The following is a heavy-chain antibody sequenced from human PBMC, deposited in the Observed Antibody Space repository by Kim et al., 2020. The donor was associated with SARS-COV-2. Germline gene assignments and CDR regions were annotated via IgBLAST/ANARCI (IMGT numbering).Heavy chain of an antibody. Sequence: GGSLRLSCAASGFTLSSYWMTCVRQGPGKGLEWVANINQDGREKYYIDSVRGRFTISRDNAKNSLYLQMNSLRDEDRAVYYCVGGPAADYWGQGTLVTVSS. CDR2: INQDGREK. CDR3: VGGPAADY. D-gene: IGHD6-25*01. CDR1: GFTLSSYW. V-gene: IGHV3-7*01. J-gene: IGHJ4*02.